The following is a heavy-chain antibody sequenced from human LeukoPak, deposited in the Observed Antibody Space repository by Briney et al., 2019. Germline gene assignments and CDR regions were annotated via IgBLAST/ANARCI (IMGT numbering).Heavy chain of an antibody. CDR1: GGSISTYY. CDR2: IYYSGST. V-gene: IGHV4-59*01. D-gene: IGHD5-18*01. CDR3: ARLGSGYSYGLIDP. J-gene: IGHJ5*02. Sequence: SETLSLTCTVSGGSISTYYWSWIRQPPGKGLEWIGYIYYSGSTNYNPSLKSRVTISVDTSKNQFSLKLSSVTAADTAVYYCARLGSGYSYGLIDPWGQGTLVTVSS.